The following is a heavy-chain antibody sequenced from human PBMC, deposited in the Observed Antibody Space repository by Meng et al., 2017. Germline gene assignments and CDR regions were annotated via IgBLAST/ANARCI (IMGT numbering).Heavy chain of an antibody. J-gene: IGHJ4*02. V-gene: IGHV1-69*06. CDR1: GGTFSSYA. Sequence: GELVESGAEVKKAGVSVEGSCKASGGTFSSYAISWVRQAPGQGLEWMGGIIPIFGTANYAQKFQGRVTISADKSTSTAYMELSSLRSEDTAVYYCARGVGYGGNSLYFDYWGQGTLVTVSS. D-gene: IGHD4-23*01. CDR3: ARGVGYGGNSLYFDY. CDR2: IIPIFGTA.